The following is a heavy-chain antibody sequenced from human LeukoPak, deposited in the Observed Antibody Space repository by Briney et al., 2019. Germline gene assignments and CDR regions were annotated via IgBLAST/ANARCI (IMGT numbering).Heavy chain of an antibody. CDR2: FYHGGST. J-gene: IGHJ3*02. CDR1: GYSITSDYY. D-gene: IGHD5-24*01. V-gene: IGHV4-38-2*02. CDR3: ARGSRSRGWLQSQAFDI. Sequence: SETLSLTCTVSGYSITSDYYWGWIRQPPGKGLEWIGSFYHGGSTYYNPSLKSRVTISVDTSKNQFSLKLSSVTAADTAVYYCARGSRSRGWLQSQAFDIWGQGTMVTVSS.